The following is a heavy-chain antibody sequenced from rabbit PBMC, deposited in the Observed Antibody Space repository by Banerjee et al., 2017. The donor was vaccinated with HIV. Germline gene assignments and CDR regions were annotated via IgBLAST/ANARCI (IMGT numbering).Heavy chain of an antibody. CDR1: GFSFSSGYD. V-gene: IGHV1S45*01. D-gene: IGHD1-1*01. J-gene: IGHJ3*01. CDR3: ARDPYIRSHHYDL. CDR2: IVGGSSGST. Sequence: QEQLVESGGALVTPGGTLTLTCTASGFSFSSGYDMSWVRQAPGKGLEWITLIVGGSSGSTHYASWAKGRFTISKTSSTVDLQMTSLTAADTATYFCARDPYIRSHHYDLWGQGTLVTVS.